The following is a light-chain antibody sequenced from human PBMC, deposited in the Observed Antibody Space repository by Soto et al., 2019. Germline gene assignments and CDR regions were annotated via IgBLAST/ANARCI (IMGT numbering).Light chain of an antibody. Sequence: EIVLTQSPGTLSLSPGERATLSCRASQSVSSYYLAWYQQKPGQAPRLLVFGASSRATGIPDRFSGSGSGTDFTLPISRLEPEDFAVYFCHQYGSSPWTVGQGTKVEIK. CDR1: QSVSSYY. J-gene: IGKJ1*01. CDR2: GAS. V-gene: IGKV3-20*01. CDR3: HQYGSSPWT.